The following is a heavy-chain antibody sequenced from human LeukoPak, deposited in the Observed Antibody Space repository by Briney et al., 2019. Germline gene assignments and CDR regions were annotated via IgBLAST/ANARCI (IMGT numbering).Heavy chain of an antibody. J-gene: IGHJ4*02. CDR2: LDPEDGET. Sequence: GASVKVSCKVSGYTLTELSMHWVRQAPGKGLEWMGGLDPEDGETIYAQKFQGRVTMTEDTSTDTAYMELSSLRSEDTAVYYCATMYYYDSSGYLVFVDYWGQGTLVTVSS. CDR3: ATMYYYDSSGYLVFVDY. V-gene: IGHV1-24*01. D-gene: IGHD3-22*01. CDR1: GYTLTELS.